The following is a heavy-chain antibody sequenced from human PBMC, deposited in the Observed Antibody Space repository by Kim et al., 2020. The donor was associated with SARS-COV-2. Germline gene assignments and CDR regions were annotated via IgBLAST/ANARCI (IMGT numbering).Heavy chain of an antibody. CDR1: SGFTASGFTFSNHG. Sequence: GGSLRLSCAASGFTASGFTFSNHGMHWVRQAPGKGLEWGAIFSHDGSSLYYADSVKGRFTISRDNSQNIIYLEMNSLREEDTAVYYCAKEAGDFWSGFNYSIAYSGQGTLVTLSS. CDR2: FSHDGSSL. J-gene: IGHJ4*02. CDR3: AKEAGDFWSGFNYSIAY. D-gene: IGHD3-3*01. V-gene: IGHV3-30*18.